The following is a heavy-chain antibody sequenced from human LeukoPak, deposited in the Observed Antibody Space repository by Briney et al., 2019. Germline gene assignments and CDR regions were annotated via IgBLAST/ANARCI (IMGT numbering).Heavy chain of an antibody. CDR1: GGSISSNNW. D-gene: IGHD1-26*01. Sequence: SETLSLTCAVSGGSISSNNWWSCVRQPPGKGLEWIGEIFHSGSTNYNPSLKSRVTISVDKSKNQFSLKLNSVTAADTAVYYCARGGNRWELDNWFDPWGQGTLVTVSS. CDR3: ARGGNRWELDNWFDP. CDR2: IFHSGST. J-gene: IGHJ5*02. V-gene: IGHV4-4*02.